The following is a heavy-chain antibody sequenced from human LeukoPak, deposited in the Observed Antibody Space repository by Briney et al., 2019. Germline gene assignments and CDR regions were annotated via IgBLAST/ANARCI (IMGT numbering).Heavy chain of an antibody. D-gene: IGHD4/OR15-4a*01. J-gene: IGHJ6*03. CDR3: ARELLNTLPLSYSMDV. Sequence: QPGGSLRLSCAASGFNFDKYNMNWVRQAPGKGLEWISYISLSGSPIYYADSVKGRSTISRDNAKNSLYLQMNSLRAEDTAVYYCARELLNTLPLSYSMDVWGKGATVIVSS. V-gene: IGHV3-48*04. CDR2: ISLSGSPI. CDR1: GFNFDKYN.